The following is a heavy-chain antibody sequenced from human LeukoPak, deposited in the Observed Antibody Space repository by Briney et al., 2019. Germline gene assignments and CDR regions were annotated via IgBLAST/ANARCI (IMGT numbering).Heavy chain of an antibody. D-gene: IGHD6-13*01. CDR1: GFTFSSYA. Sequence: GGSLRLSCAASGFTFSSYAMSWVRQAPGKGLEWVSAISGSGDSTYYGDSVKGRFTISRDNPKNTLYLQMNSLRAEDTAVHYCAKTRPLDSSSWSHGDYWGQGTLVTVSS. J-gene: IGHJ4*02. CDR2: ISGSGDST. V-gene: IGHV3-23*01. CDR3: AKTRPLDSSSWSHGDY.